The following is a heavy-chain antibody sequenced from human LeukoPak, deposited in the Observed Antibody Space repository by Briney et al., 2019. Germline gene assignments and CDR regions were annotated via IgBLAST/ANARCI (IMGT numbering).Heavy chain of an antibody. Sequence: PGGSLRLSCAASGFTFSSYGMTWVRQAPGKGLEWVSGISGSGDSTYYADSVKGRFTISRDNAKNSLYLQMNSLRAEDTAVYYCARLNNWFDPWGQGTLVTVSS. CDR3: ARLNNWFDP. CDR1: GFTFSSYG. J-gene: IGHJ5*02. CDR2: ISGSGDST. V-gene: IGHV3-23*01.